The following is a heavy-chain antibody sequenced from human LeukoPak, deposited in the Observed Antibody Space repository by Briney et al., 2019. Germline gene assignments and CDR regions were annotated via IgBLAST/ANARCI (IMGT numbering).Heavy chain of an antibody. V-gene: IGHV4-39*07. D-gene: IGHD3-22*01. J-gene: IGHJ3*02. CDR2: IYYSGST. CDR3: ARVSWYYYDSSGLALDAFDI. Sequence: PSETLSLTCTVSGGSISSSSCYWGWIRQPPGKGLEWIGSIYYSGSTYYNPSLKSRVTISVDTSKNQFSLKLSSVTAADTAVYYCARVSWYYYDSSGLALDAFDIWGQGTMVTVSS. CDR1: GGSISSSSCY.